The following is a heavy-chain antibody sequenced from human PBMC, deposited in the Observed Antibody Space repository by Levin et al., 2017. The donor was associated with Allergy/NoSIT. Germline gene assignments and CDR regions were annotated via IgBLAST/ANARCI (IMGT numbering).Heavy chain of an antibody. V-gene: IGHV3-23*01. CDR3: AKAGSSWYIEIDH. CDR1: GFTFSTDA. CDR2: SSAGGGNI. J-gene: IGHJ4*02. Sequence: GESLKISCAASGFTFSTDAMRWGREAPGKGLEWVSVSSAGGGNINYAEAVEGRFTIFRDNSKDTMYLQMNSLTAEDTAVYYCAKAGSSWYIEIDHWGQGTLVTVSS. D-gene: IGHD6-13*01.